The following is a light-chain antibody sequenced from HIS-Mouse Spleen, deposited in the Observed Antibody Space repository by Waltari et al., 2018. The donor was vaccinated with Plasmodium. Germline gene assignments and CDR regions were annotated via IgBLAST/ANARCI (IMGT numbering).Light chain of an antibody. Sequence: EIVLTQSPGNLSLSPGERATLSCRASQSVSSSYLAWYQQKPGQAPRLLILGASSRATGIPDRFSGSGSGTDFTLTISRLEPEDFAVYYCQQYGSSPITFGQGTKVEIK. J-gene: IGKJ1*01. CDR3: QQYGSSPIT. V-gene: IGKV3-20*01. CDR2: GAS. CDR1: QSVSSSY.